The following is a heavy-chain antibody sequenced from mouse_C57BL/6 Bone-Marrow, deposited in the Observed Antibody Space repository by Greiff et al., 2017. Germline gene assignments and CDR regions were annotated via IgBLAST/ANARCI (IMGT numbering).Heavy chain of an antibody. Sequence: QVQLQQPGAELVMPGASVKLSCTASGYTFTSYWMHWVKQRPGQGLEWIGEIDPSDSYTNYNQKFKGKSTLTVDKSSSTAYMQLSSLTSEDSAVYYCASPNWDGAMDYWGQGTSVTVSS. V-gene: IGHV1-69*01. CDR1: GYTFTSYW. D-gene: IGHD4-1*02. CDR2: IDPSDSYT. CDR3: ASPNWDGAMDY. J-gene: IGHJ4*01.